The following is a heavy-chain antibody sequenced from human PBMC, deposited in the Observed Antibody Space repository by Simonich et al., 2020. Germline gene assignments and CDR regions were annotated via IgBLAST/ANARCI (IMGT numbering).Heavy chain of an antibody. CDR1: GYTFTGYY. D-gene: IGHD3-10*01. CDR3: ARVPGIYYYYGMDV. CDR2: INPNSGGT. J-gene: IGHJ6*02. Sequence: GAEVKKPGASVKVSCKASGYTFTGYYMHWVRQAPGQGLEWMGRINPNSGGTNDAQRFQGRVTMTRDTSISTAYMELSRLRSDDTAVYYCARVPGIYYYYGMDVWGQGTTVTVSS. V-gene: IGHV1-2*06.